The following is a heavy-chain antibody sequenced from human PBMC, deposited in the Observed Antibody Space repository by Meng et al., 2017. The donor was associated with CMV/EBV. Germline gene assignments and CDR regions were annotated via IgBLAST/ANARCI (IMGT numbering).Heavy chain of an antibody. CDR2: INSDGSST. J-gene: IGHJ6*02. CDR1: GFTFSSYW. V-gene: IGHV3-74*01. Sequence: SCAASGFTFSSYWMHWVRQAPGKGLVWVSRINSDGSSTSYADSVKGRFTISRDNAKNTLYLQMNSLRAEDTAVYYCAREDYGYYGMDVWGQGTMVTVSS. CDR3: AREDYGYYGMDV.